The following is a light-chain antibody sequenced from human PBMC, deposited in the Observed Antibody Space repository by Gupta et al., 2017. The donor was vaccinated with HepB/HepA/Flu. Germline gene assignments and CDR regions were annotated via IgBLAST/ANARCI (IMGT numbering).Light chain of an antibody. CDR1: QTINSW. V-gene: IGKV1-5*03. Sequence: DIQMTQSPSTLSASVGDRVTITCRASQTINSWLAWYQQKPGKAPNLLIYKASTLESGVTSRFSGSGSGTEFTLTISSRQPDDFATYYCQQYNSYPPWTFGQGTKVEIK. J-gene: IGKJ1*01. CDR3: QQYNSYPPWT. CDR2: KAS.